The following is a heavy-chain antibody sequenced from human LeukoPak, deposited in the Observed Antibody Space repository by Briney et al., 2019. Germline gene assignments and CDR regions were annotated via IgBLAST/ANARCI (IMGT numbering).Heavy chain of an antibody. D-gene: IGHD2-15*01. CDR2: IYIDGNT. J-gene: IGHJ6*02. CDR3: ARGGVVVALGSYGMDV. Sequence: PGGSLRLSCAASGLSVTSKYMNWVRQAPGKGLEWVSVIYIDGNTYYADSVKGRFTISRDNSKNTLYLQMNTLRAEDTAVYYCARGGVVVALGSYGMDVWGQGTTVTVSS. CDR1: GLSVTSKY. V-gene: IGHV3-53*01.